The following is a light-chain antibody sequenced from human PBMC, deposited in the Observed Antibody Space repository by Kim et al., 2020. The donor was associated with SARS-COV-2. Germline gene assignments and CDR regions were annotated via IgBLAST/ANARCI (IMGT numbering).Light chain of an antibody. Sequence: QSVLTQPPSASGTPGQRVTISCSGSHSNIRTNTVRWYQHVPGTAPKVVVYNNYQRPSGVPDRFSASKSGTSASLAISGLQSEDEADYYCATWDDSLNAWVFGGGTQLTVL. CDR3: ATWDDSLNAWV. CDR2: NNY. CDR1: HSNIRTNT. V-gene: IGLV1-44*01. J-gene: IGLJ3*02.